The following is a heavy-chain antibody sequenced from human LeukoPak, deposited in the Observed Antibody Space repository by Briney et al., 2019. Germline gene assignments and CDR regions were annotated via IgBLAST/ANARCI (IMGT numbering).Heavy chain of an antibody. D-gene: IGHD6-6*01. CDR2: ISSDGSST. Sequence: PGGSLRLSCAASGFTFRNHWMHWVRQTPGKGLVWVSRISSDGSSTTYADSVKGRFTISRDNAKNTLYLQMNNLRAEDTAMYYCARDQRGTGRPDIDYWGQGTLVIVSS. CDR3: ARDQRGTGRPDIDY. CDR1: GFTFRNHW. J-gene: IGHJ4*02. V-gene: IGHV3-74*03.